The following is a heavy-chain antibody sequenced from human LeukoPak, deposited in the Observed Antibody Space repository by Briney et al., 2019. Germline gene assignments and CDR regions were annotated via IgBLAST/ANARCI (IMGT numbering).Heavy chain of an antibody. J-gene: IGHJ4*02. CDR1: GYTFTGYY. D-gene: IGHD3-10*01. Sequence: GASVKVSCKASGYTFTGYYMHWVRQAPGQGLEWMGWINPNSGGTNYAQKFQGRVTMTRDTSISTAYMELSRLRSDDTAVYYCARAYIINGWFGDPNPSPFDYWGQGTLVTVSS. CDR2: INPNSGGT. V-gene: IGHV1-2*02. CDR3: ARAYIINGWFGDPNPSPFDY.